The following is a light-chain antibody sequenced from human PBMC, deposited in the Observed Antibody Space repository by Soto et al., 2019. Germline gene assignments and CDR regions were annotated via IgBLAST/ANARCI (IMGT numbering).Light chain of an antibody. CDR3: QQYYSYPTLT. Sequence: AIRMTQSPSSFSASTGDRVTITCRASQGISSYLAWYQQKPGKAPKLLIYAASTLQSGVPSRFSGSGSGTDFTLTISCLQYEDFATYYCQQYYSYPTLTFGGGTKVDIK. CDR2: AAS. J-gene: IGKJ4*01. CDR1: QGISSY. V-gene: IGKV1-8*01.